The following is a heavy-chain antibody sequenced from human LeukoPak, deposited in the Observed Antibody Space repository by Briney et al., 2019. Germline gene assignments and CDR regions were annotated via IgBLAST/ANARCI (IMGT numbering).Heavy chain of an antibody. CDR3: GRSQNYNDSSGYSY. Sequence: PGGSLRLSCAASGFTFSSYWMHWVRQAPGKGLVWVSRINSDGSSTSYADSVRGRFSISRDNAKKSLYLQMNSLRAEDTAVYYCGRSQNYNDSSGYSYWGQGTLVTVSS. CDR1: GFTFSSYW. D-gene: IGHD3-22*01. CDR2: INSDGSST. V-gene: IGHV3-74*01. J-gene: IGHJ4*02.